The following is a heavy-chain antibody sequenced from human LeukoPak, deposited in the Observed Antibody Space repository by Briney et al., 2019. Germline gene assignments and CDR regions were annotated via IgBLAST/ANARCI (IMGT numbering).Heavy chain of an antibody. CDR3: ARALPRVDILTGYPNLGFDY. D-gene: IGHD3-9*01. CDR2: IYTSGST. V-gene: IGHV4-4*07. CDR1: GGSISSYY. Sequence: SETLSLTCTVSGGSISSYYWSWIRQPAGKGLERIGRIYTSGSTNYNPSLKSRVTMSVDTSKNQFSLKLSSVTAADTAVYYCARALPRVDILTGYPNLGFDYWGQGTLVTVSS. J-gene: IGHJ4*02.